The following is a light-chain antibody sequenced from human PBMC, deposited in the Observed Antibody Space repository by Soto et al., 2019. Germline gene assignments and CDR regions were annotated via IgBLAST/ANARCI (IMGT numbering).Light chain of an antibody. Sequence: IVLTQSRGTLSLSPGERATLSCRASQSVSSSYLAWYQQKPGQAPRLLTYGASSRATGIPDRFSGSGSGTDFTLTISRLEPEDFAVYYCQQYGSSRLTFGGGTKV. CDR3: QQYGSSRLT. CDR2: GAS. J-gene: IGKJ4*01. CDR1: QSVSSSY. V-gene: IGKV3-20*01.